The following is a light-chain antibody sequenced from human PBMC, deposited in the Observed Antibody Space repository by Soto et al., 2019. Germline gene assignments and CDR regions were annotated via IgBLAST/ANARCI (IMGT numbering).Light chain of an antibody. J-gene: IGKJ1*01. CDR3: QHYNSYSEA. Sequence: EIVMTQSPATRSVSPGERATLSCRASQSVSSNLAWYQQKPGQAPRLLIYGASTRATGIPARFSGSGSGTEFTLTISSLQPDDFATYYCQHYNSYSEAFGQGTKVDVK. V-gene: IGKV3-15*01. CDR1: QSVSSN. CDR2: GAS.